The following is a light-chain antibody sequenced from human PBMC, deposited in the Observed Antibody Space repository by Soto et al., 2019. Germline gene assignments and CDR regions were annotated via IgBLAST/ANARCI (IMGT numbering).Light chain of an antibody. CDR2: DAS. CDR3: QQYRSLIT. J-gene: IGKJ5*01. V-gene: IGKV3D-20*01. Sequence: EIVLTQSPATLSLSPGERGTLSCGTSQTVSTSYLAWYQHKPGLAPRLLIYDASTRATGTPDRFSGSGSGTDFTPTISRLEPEDSAIYYCQQYRSLITFGQGKRLEIK. CDR1: QTVSTSY.